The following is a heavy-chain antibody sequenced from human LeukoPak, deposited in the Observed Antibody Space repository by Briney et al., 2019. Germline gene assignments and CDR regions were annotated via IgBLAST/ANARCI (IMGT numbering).Heavy chain of an antibody. Sequence: SETLSLTCTVSGGSISSGDYYWSWIRQPPGKGLEWIGYIYYSGSTYYNPSLKSRVTISVDTSKNQFSLKLSSVTAADTAVYYCARDNPYDSSGYYFGDIDIWGRGTMVTVSS. CDR2: IYYSGST. CDR3: ARDNPYDSSGYYFGDIDI. J-gene: IGHJ3*02. V-gene: IGHV4-30-4*01. D-gene: IGHD3-22*01. CDR1: GGSISSGDYY.